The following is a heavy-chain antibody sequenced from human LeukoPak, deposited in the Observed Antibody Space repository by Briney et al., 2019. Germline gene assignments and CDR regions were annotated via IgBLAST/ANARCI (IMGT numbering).Heavy chain of an antibody. CDR1: GGSFSGYY. J-gene: IGHJ5*02. Sequence: PSETLSLICAVYGGSFSGYYWSWIRQPPGKGLEWIGEINHSGSTNYNPSLKSRVTISVDTSKNQFSLKLSSVTAADTAVYYCASGPGLGFDPWGQGTLVTVSS. V-gene: IGHV4-34*01. CDR2: INHSGST. D-gene: IGHD1-14*01. CDR3: ASGPGLGFDP.